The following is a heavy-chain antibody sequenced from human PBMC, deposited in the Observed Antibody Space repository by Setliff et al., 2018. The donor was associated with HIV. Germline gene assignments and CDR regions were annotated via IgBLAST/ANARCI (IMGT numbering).Heavy chain of an antibody. Sequence: LSLTCTVSGGSIHSRSYYWAWIRQPPGKGLEWVASIYFSGTPYYNPSLKNRVTISVDTSKNQFSLKLSSVTAADTAVYYCARIFGDQGYYYGMDVWGQGTTVTVSS. J-gene: IGHJ6*02. D-gene: IGHD3-3*01. CDR3: ARIFGDQGYYYGMDV. CDR2: IYFSGTP. V-gene: IGHV4-39*01. CDR1: GGSIHSRSYY.